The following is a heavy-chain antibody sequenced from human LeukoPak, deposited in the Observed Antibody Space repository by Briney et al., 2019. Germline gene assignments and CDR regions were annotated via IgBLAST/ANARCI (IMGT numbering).Heavy chain of an antibody. V-gene: IGHV1-69*06. D-gene: IGHD3-16*02. CDR1: GYTFTSYG. J-gene: IGHJ4*02. Sequence: SVKVSCKASGYTFTSYGISWVRQAPGQGLEWMGGIIPIFGTANYAQKFQGRVTITADKSTSTAYTELSSLRSEDTAVYYCARDAELSGLFFDYWGQGTLVTVSS. CDR2: IIPIFGTA. CDR3: ARDAELSGLFFDY.